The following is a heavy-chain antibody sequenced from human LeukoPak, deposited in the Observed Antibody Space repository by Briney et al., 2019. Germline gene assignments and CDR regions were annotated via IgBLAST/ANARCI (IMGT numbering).Heavy chain of an antibody. V-gene: IGHV4-59*01. Sequence: SETLSLTCTVSGGSISSYYWTWLRQPPGKGLEWIGYISYSGSTNYNPSLKSRVTISVDTSKKQFSLKLSSVTAADTVVYYCAKERHPRGEKAKIWDYAFDIWGQGTMVTVSP. CDR1: GGSISSYY. J-gene: IGHJ3*02. D-gene: IGHD5-24*01. CDR3: AKERHPRGEKAKIWDYAFDI. CDR2: ISYSGST.